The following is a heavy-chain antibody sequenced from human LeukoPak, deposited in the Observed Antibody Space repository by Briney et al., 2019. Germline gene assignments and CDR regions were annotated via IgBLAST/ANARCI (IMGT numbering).Heavy chain of an antibody. CDR3: ARAGGIEQQLETDY. J-gene: IGHJ4*02. V-gene: IGHV4-30-2*01. Sequence: SETLSLTCTVSGGSISSGGYYWSWIRQPPGKGLEWIGYIYRSGSTYYNPSLKSRVTISVDRSKNQFSLKLSSVTAADTAVYYCARAGGIEQQLETDYWGQGTLVTVSS. CDR1: GGSISSGGYY. CDR2: IYRSGST. D-gene: IGHD6-13*01.